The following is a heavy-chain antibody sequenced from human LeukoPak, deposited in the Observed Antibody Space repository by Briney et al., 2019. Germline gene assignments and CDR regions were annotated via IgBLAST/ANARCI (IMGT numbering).Heavy chain of an antibody. CDR1: GYTFTSFG. J-gene: IGHJ5*02. CDR3: ARDKDLARSYYFRGIAAAGSWFDP. Sequence: GASVTVSCKPSGYTFTSFGISWVRQAPGQGLEWMGWISAYNGNTNYAQKLQGRVTMTTDTSTSTAYMELRSLRSDDTAVYYCARDKDLARSYYFRGIAAAGSWFDPWGQGTLVTVSS. D-gene: IGHD6-13*01. CDR2: ISAYNGNT. V-gene: IGHV1-18*04.